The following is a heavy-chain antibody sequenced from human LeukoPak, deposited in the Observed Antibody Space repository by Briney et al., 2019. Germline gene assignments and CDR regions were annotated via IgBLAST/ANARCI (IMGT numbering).Heavy chain of an antibody. CDR2: IYYSGST. J-gene: IGHJ4*02. D-gene: IGHD2-21*02. Sequence: SETLSLTCAVYGGSFSGYYWGWIRQPPGKGLEWIGSIYYSGSTYYNPSLKSRVTMSVDTSKNQFSLKLSSVTAADTAVYYCARDHCGGDCYSGWGQGTLVTVSS. CDR1: GGSFSGYY. CDR3: ARDHCGGDCYSG. V-gene: IGHV4-34*01.